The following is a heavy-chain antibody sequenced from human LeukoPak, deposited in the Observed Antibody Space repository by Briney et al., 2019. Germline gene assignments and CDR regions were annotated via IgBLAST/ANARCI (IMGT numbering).Heavy chain of an antibody. J-gene: IGHJ4*02. CDR1: GFTISSYA. CDR2: ISGSGGST. D-gene: IGHD3-16*02. Sequence: GGSLRLSCAASGFTISSYAISWVRQAPGKGLEWVSAISGSGGSTYYADSVKGRFTISRDNSKNTLYPQMNSLRAEDTAVYYCAKAPGDYVWGSYRPSYYFDYWGQGTLVTVSS. V-gene: IGHV3-23*01. CDR3: AKAPGDYVWGSYRPSYYFDY.